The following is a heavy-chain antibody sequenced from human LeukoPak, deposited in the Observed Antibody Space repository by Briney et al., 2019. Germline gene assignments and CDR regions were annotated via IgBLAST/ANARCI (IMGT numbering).Heavy chain of an antibody. CDR3: AKTTRLVGAYYFDY. CDR2: ISGSGGST. CDR1: GFVFSSYA. Sequence: GGSLRLSCAASGFVFSSYAMSWVRQAPGKGLEWVSAISGSGGSTYYADSVKGRFTISRDNSKSTLYLQMNSLRAEDTAVYYCAKTTRLVGAYYFDYWGQGTLVTVSS. D-gene: IGHD1-26*01. J-gene: IGHJ4*02. V-gene: IGHV3-23*01.